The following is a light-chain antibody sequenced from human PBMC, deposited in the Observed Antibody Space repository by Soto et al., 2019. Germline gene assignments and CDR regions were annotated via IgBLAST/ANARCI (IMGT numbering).Light chain of an antibody. V-gene: IGLV2-11*01. CDR1: SSDVGVYNY. CDR2: DVS. CDR3: CSYAVSYTFV. Sequence: QSALTQPRSVSGSPGQSVTISCTGTSSDVGVYNYVSWYQQYPGKAPKIMIYDVSKRPSGVPDRFSGSKSDNTASLTISGLQAEDEADYYCCSYAVSYTFVSGIGTKV. J-gene: IGLJ1*01.